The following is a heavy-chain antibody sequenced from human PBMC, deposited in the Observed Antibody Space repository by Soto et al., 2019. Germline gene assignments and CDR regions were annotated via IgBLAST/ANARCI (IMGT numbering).Heavy chain of an antibody. J-gene: IGHJ6*02. CDR3: ARVRSGYYYYGMDV. CDR2: INHSGST. V-gene: IGHV4-34*01. CDR1: GGSFSGYY. D-gene: IGHD3-10*01. Sequence: KASETLSLTCAVYGGSFSGYYWSWIRQPPGKGLEWIGEINHSGSTNYNPSLKSRVTISVGTSKNQFSLKLSSVTAADTAVYYCARVRSGYYYYGMDVWGQGTTVTVSS.